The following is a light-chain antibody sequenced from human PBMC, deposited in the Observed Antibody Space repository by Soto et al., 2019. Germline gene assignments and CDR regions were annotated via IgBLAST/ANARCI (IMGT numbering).Light chain of an antibody. J-gene: IGKJ1*01. CDR2: GAS. CDR3: QQCSNWPKT. Sequence: EIVMTQSPATLSVSPGERATLSCRARQSVSSSLAWYQQKPGQAPRLLIHGASTRATGIPARFSGSGSGTEFTLTISSLQSEDFAVYYCQQCSNWPKTFGQGTKVEIK. CDR1: QSVSSS. V-gene: IGKV3-15*01.